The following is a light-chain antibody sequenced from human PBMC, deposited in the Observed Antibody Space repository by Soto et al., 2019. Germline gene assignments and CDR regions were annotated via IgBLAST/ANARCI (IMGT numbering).Light chain of an antibody. Sequence: EIVLTQSTGTLSLSPGERASLSCRASQSVSSSYLAWYQQKPGQAPRLLMYGASTRPSGIPARFTGGGSGTDFTLTITSLQSEDFAVYYCQQYDSYMYAFGQGTKVDIK. J-gene: IGKJ2*01. CDR2: GAS. CDR1: QSVSSSY. V-gene: IGKV3-20*01. CDR3: QQYDSYMYA.